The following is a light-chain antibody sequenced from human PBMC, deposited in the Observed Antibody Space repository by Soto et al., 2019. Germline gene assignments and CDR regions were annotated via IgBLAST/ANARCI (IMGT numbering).Light chain of an antibody. CDR3: QQYNNWPLT. Sequence: EVVMTQPPATLSVSLGDRATLSCRASQSVSSNLAWYQQKPGQGPRLLIYGASTRATGIPARFSGSGSGTEFTLTISSLQSEDFAVYSCQQYNNWPLTFGGGTKVDIK. CDR2: GAS. CDR1: QSVSSN. V-gene: IGKV3-15*01. J-gene: IGKJ4*01.